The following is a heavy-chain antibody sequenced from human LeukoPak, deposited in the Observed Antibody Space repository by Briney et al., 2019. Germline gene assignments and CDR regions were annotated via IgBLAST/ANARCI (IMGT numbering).Heavy chain of an antibody. CDR3: SCYAAPNGW. CDR2: LYSDGST. V-gene: IGHV3-53*01. Sequence: GGSLRLSCAASGFNVSSTYMSWVRQAPGKGLEWVSVLYSDGSTYYADSLKGRFTISRDNFRNTLFLQLNSLRAEDTAVYYCSCYAAPNGWWGQGTLVTVSS. D-gene: IGHD2-2*01. CDR1: GFNVSSTY. J-gene: IGHJ4*02.